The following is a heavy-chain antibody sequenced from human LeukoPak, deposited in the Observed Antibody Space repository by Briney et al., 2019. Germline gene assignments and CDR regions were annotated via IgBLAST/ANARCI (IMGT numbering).Heavy chain of an antibody. J-gene: IGHJ5*02. V-gene: IGHV4-39*07. CDR1: GGPITSSNYY. CDR2: FYNSGST. Sequence: PSETLSLTCTVSGGPITSSNYYWGWIRQPPGEGLEWIGSFYNSGSTYFNPSLKSRVTISVDTSKNQFSLKLSSVTAADTAVYYCARDSSWGFDPWGQGTLVTVSS. D-gene: IGHD6-19*01. CDR3: ARDSSWGFDP.